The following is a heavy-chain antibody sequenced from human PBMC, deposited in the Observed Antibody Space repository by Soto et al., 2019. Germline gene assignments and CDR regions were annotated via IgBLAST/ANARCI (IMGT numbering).Heavy chain of an antibody. V-gene: IGHV3-53*01. CDR2: IYSSGPT. Sequence: PGGSLRVSCAASGFTVSSYYMNWVRLVPEKGLEWVSVIYSSGPTFYADSVRGRFTISRDISKNTLYLQMNSLRVEDTAVYYRARAFGGSYDYWGQGTLVTVSS. J-gene: IGHJ4*02. D-gene: IGHD1-26*01. CDR1: GFTVSSYY. CDR3: ARAFGGSYDY.